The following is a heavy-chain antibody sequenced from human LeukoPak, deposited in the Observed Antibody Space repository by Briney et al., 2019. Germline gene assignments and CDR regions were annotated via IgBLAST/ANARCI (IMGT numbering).Heavy chain of an antibody. Sequence: GGSLGLSCAASGCTFTSYAMHWVRQAPGKGLEWVAVISYDGNNKYYADFVKGRITISRYNYKNTMFLQMISLRAEDTAVYYCARDHTPVNRATIYYFDYWGQGTLVTVSS. CDR2: ISYDGNNK. J-gene: IGHJ4*02. CDR3: ARDHTPVNRATIYYFDY. V-gene: IGHV3-30-3*01. CDR1: GCTFTSYA. D-gene: IGHD2-2*02.